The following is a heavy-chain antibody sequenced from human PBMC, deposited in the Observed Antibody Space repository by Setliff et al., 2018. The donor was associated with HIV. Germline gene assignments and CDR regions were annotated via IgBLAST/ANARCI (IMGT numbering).Heavy chain of an antibody. Sequence: GGSLRLSCAASGFTFMNYAMSWVRQAPGKGLAWVSTISGSGGNTYYADSVKGRFTISRDNSNNMLFLQMNSLRAEDTAIYYCARKLRPGHGVDVWGQGTTVTVSS. V-gene: IGHV3-23*01. CDR1: GFTFMNYA. CDR3: ARKLRPGHGVDV. CDR2: ISGSGGNT. J-gene: IGHJ6*02. D-gene: IGHD3-10*01.